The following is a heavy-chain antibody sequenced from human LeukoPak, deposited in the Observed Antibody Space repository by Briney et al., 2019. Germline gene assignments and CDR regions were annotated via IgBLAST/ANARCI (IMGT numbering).Heavy chain of an antibody. CDR3: ARGSYDSSDFEYFQH. D-gene: IGHD3-22*01. CDR2: INPNSDGT. J-gene: IGHJ1*01. V-gene: IGHV1-2*02. Sequence: GASVKVSCKASGYTFTSYGISWVRQAPGQGLEWMGWINPNSDGTNYAQNFQGRVTMTRDTSISTAYMELSRLRSDDTAVYYCARGSYDSSDFEYFQHWGQGTLVTVSS. CDR1: GYTFTSYG.